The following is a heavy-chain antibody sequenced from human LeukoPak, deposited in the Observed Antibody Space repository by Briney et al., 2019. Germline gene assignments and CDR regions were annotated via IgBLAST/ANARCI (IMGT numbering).Heavy chain of an antibody. CDR2: ISGSGGST. V-gene: IGHV3-23*01. CDR3: AKELDSSGWYEDAFDI. CDR1: GLTFSSYA. J-gene: IGHJ3*02. Sequence: GGSLRLSCAASGLTFSSYAMSWVRQAPGKGLEWVSAISGSGGSTYYADSVKGRFTISRDNSKNTLYLQMNSLRAEDTAVYYCAKELDSSGWYEDAFDIWGQGTMVTVSS. D-gene: IGHD6-19*01.